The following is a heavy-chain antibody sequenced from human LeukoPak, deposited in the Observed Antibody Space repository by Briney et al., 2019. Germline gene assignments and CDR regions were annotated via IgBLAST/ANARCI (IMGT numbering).Heavy chain of an antibody. CDR3: AGVRGSDAFDI. J-gene: IGHJ3*02. CDR2: INHSGST. V-gene: IGHV4-34*01. CDR1: GGSFSGYY. Sequence: SETLSLTCAVYGGSFSGYYWSWIRQPPGKGLEWIGEINHSGSTNYNPSLKSRVTISVDTSKNQFSLKLSSVTAADTAVHYCAGVRGSDAFDIWGQGTMVTVSS. D-gene: IGHD3-10*01.